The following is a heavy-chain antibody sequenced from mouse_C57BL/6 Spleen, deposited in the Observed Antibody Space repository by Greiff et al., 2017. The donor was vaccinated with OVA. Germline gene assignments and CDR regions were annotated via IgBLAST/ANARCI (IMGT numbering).Heavy chain of an antibody. D-gene: IGHD3-2*02. J-gene: IGHJ4*01. CDR2: INPYNGGT. V-gene: IGHV1-19*01. CDR3: ARSGAQATDYYAMDY. Sequence: EVQLQQSGPVLVKPGASVKMSCKASGYTFTDYYMNWVKQSHGKSLEWIGVINPYNGGTSYNQKFKGKATLTVDKSSSTAYMELNSLTSEDSAVYYCARSGAQATDYYAMDYWGQGTSVTVSS. CDR1: GYTFTDYY.